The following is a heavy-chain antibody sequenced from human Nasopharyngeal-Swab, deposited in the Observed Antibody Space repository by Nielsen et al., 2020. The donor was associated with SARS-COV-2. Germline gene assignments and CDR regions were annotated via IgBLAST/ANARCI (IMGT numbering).Heavy chain of an antibody. D-gene: IGHD3-10*01. CDR3: ARRLTMVRGVIPYNWFDP. J-gene: IGHJ5*02. V-gene: IGHV1-46*01. Sequence: WVRQAPGQGLEWMGIINPSGGSTSYAQKFQGRVTMTRDTSTSTVYMELSSLRSEDTAVYYCARRLTMVRGVIPYNWFDPWGQGTPVTVSS. CDR2: INPSGGST.